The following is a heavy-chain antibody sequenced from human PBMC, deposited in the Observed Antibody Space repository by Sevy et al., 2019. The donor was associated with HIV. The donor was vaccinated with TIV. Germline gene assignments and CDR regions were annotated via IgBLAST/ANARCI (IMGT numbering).Heavy chain of an antibody. Sequence: GGSLRLSCVASGFSLNNYWMNWVRQAPGKGLEWVANINQDGSRKYYVGSVRGRFTISRDNAMNLVFLQMSSLRVDDSALYYCVRAIAKDGSFWGQGTLVTVSS. D-gene: IGHD6-13*01. J-gene: IGHJ4*02. CDR3: VRAIAKDGSF. CDR2: INQDGSRK. CDR1: GFSLNNYW. V-gene: IGHV3-7*01.